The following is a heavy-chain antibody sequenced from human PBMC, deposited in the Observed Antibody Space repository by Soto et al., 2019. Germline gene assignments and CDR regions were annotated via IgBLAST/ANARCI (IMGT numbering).Heavy chain of an antibody. CDR3: TRGPRPSLVGTAAX. Sequence: PWGSLRLSFAASGFVFEMYWMHWVRQTPGKGPEWVSRISDDGAGTDYADSVKGRFTISRDNAKKSLYLQMNSLRAEETAVYYCTRGPRPSLVGTAAXWGLGALVTVSX. V-gene: IGHV3-74*01. J-gene: IGHJ4*02. D-gene: IGHD6-13*01. CDR2: ISDDGAGT. CDR1: GFVFEMYW.